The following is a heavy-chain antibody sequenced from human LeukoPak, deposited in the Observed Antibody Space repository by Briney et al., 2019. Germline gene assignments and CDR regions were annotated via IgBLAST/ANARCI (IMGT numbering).Heavy chain of an antibody. Sequence: ASVKVSCKASGYTFSGYWTHWVRQAPGRGLEWMGWINPNSSATRFAPKFQGRITMTGDTSISTAYMELSRLGSDDTAVYYCARDSTANGFSSDYWGQGTLVTVSS. D-gene: IGHD3/OR15-3a*01. CDR3: ARDSTANGFSSDY. CDR1: GYTFSGYW. J-gene: IGHJ4*02. V-gene: IGHV1-2*02. CDR2: INPNSSAT.